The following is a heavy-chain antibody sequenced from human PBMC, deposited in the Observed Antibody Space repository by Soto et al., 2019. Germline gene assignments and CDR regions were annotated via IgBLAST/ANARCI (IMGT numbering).Heavy chain of an antibody. CDR1: GYTFTSYG. CDR2: ISAYNGNT. CDR3: ARDLQYSSNHYGMDV. D-gene: IGHD6-13*01. Sequence: ASVKVSCKASGYTFTSYGISWVRQAPGQGLEWMGWISAYNGNTNYAQKLQGRVTMTTDTSTSTAYMELRSLRSDDTAVYYCARDLQYSSNHYGMDVWGQGTTVTVSS. J-gene: IGHJ6*02. V-gene: IGHV1-18*01.